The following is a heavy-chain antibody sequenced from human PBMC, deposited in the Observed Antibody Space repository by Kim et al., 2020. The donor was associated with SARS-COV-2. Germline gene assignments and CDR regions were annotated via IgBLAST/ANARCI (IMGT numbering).Heavy chain of an antibody. J-gene: IGHJ3*02. V-gene: IGHV3-11*03. Sequence: GGSLRLSCAASGFTFSDYYMSWIRQAPGKGLEWVSYISSSSSYTNYADSVKGRFTISRDNAKNSLYLQMNSLRAEDTAVYYCASYYGSLNDAFDIWGQGTMVTGYS. CDR2: ISSSSSYT. CDR1: GFTFSDYY. D-gene: IGHD3-10*01. CDR3: ASYYGSLNDAFDI.